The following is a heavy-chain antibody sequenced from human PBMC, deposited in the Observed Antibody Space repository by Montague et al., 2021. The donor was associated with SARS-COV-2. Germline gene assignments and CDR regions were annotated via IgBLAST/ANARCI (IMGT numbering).Heavy chain of an antibody. V-gene: IGHV2-5*02. J-gene: IGHJ4*02. CDR2: IYWDDDK. Sequence: PELVKPTQTLTLTCTFSGFSLSTSGVRVGWIRQPPGKALEWLALIYWDDDKRYSPSLKSRLTITKDTSKNQVVLTVTNMDPVDTATYYCAHTLMQWLTPRSFGYWGQGTLVTVSA. CDR3: AHTLMQWLTPRSFGY. CDR1: GFSLSTSGVR. D-gene: IGHD6-19*01.